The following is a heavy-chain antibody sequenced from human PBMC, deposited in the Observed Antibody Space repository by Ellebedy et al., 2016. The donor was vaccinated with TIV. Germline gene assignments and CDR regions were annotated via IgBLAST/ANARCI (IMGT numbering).Heavy chain of an antibody. CDR2: ISSSGTNI. CDR3: ARGAERGYTYGSVY. D-gene: IGHD5-18*01. Sequence: GESLKISCAASGFTFSSYSMNWVRQAPGTGLEWVSYISSSGTNIYYADSVKGRFTISRDNAKNSVYLQMNSLRAEDTAVYYCARGAERGYTYGSVYWGQGTLVTVSS. V-gene: IGHV3-48*04. CDR1: GFTFSSYS. J-gene: IGHJ4*02.